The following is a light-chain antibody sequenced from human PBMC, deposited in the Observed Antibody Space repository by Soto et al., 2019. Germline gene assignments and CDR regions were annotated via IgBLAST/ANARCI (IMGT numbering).Light chain of an antibody. CDR2: DVT. Sequence: QSALTQPRSVSGSPGQSVTISCTGTTSDVGGYNYVSWYQHHPVKAPKLMIYDVTKRPSGVPDRFSGSKSGNTASLTISGLQAEDEADYYCCSYAGSYTFVFGGGTKLNVL. CDR3: CSYAGSYTFV. J-gene: IGLJ2*01. V-gene: IGLV2-11*01. CDR1: TSDVGGYNY.